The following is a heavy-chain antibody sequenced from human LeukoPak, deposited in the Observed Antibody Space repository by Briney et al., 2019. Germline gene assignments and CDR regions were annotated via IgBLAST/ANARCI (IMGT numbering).Heavy chain of an antibody. J-gene: IGHJ6*02. D-gene: IGHD1-26*01. Sequence: RAGGSLRLSCAASGFTVSSNYMSWVRQAPGKGLEWVANMKPDGSERYYVDSVKGRFTVSRDNAKNSLYFQMNSLRAEDTAVYYCARERIVGAASTRYYGMDVWAKGPRSPSP. CDR1: GFTVSSNY. V-gene: IGHV3-7*03. CDR3: ARERIVGAASTRYYGMDV. CDR2: MKPDGSER.